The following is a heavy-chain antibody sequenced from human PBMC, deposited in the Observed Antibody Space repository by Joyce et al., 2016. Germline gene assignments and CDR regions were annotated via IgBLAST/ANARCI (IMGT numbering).Heavy chain of an antibody. J-gene: IGHJ4*02. D-gene: IGHD3-16*01. V-gene: IGHV5-51*01. Sequence: EVQLVQSGGEVKKPGESLKISCKGVGYSFTSYWHGWVRQMPGKGLELMGIFNPEDSDTRYSPSCQVQVTISVDRSIKTAHLRWGSLRASDTAIYYCARSAVRGTLSPFFDYWGQGSLVTVSS. CDR3: ARSAVRGTLSPFFDY. CDR2: FNPEDSDT. CDR1: GYSFTSYW.